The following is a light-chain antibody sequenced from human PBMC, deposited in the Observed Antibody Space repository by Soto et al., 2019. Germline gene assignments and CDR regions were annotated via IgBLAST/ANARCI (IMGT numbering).Light chain of an antibody. Sequence: EIVMTQSPATLSVSPGETATLSCRASQSISRNLAWYQQIPGQAPRLLIYGASTRATDIPARFSGSGSGADFTLTISRLEPEDFAVYYCQQYGSSPLTFGGGTKVDIK. J-gene: IGKJ4*01. CDR3: QQYGSSPLT. V-gene: IGKV3-15*01. CDR2: GAS. CDR1: QSISRN.